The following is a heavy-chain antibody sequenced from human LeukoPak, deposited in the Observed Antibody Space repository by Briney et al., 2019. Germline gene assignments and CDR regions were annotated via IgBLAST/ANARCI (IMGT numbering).Heavy chain of an antibody. J-gene: IGHJ6*03. CDR2: ISAYNGNT. Sequence: GASVKVSCKASGYTFTSYGISWVRQAPGQGLEWMGWISAYNGNTNYAQKLQGRVTMTTDTSTSTAYMELRSLRSDDTAVYYCATLIAAAAPHQYYMDVWGKGTTVTISS. V-gene: IGHV1-18*01. CDR1: GYTFTSYG. CDR3: ATLIAAAAPHQYYMDV. D-gene: IGHD6-13*01.